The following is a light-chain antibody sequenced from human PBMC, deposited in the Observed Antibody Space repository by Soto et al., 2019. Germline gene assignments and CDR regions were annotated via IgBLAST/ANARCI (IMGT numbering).Light chain of an antibody. CDR1: NSDVGTYNY. CDR3: CSYAGSSSFRVL. J-gene: IGLJ2*01. CDR2: DVT. V-gene: IGLV2-11*01. Sequence: QLVLTQPRSVSGSPGQSVTISCTGTNSDVGTYNYVSWYQQHPGKAPKLIIYDVTKRPSGVPDRFSGSKSGNTASLIISGLQAADEAEYYCCCCSYAGSSSFRVLFGGGTQLTV.